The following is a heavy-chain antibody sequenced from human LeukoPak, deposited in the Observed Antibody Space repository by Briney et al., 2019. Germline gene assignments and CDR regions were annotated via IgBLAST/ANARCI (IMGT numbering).Heavy chain of an antibody. CDR1: GGSISSSSYY. CDR3: ATVGRHLSGYDYYFDY. D-gene: IGHD5-12*01. J-gene: IGHJ4*02. V-gene: IGHV4-39*01. Sequence: SETLSLTCTVSGGSISSSSYYWGWIRQPPGKGLEWIGSIYYSGSTYCNPSLKSRVTISVDTSKNQFSLKLSSVTAADTAVYYCATVGRHLSGYDYYFDYWGQGTLVTVSS. CDR2: IYYSGST.